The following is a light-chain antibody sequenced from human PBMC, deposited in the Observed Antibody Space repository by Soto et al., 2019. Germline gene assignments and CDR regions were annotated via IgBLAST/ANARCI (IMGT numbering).Light chain of an antibody. CDR2: EVS. J-gene: IGLJ2*01. CDR1: SSDVGGCNY. CDR3: SSYAGSRDVV. Sequence: QSALTQPPSASGSPGQSVTISCTGTSSDVGGCNYVSWYQQHPGKAPKLMIYEVSKRPSGVPDRFSGSKSGNTASLTVSGLQAEDEADYYCSSYAGSRDVVFGGGTKVTVL. V-gene: IGLV2-8*01.